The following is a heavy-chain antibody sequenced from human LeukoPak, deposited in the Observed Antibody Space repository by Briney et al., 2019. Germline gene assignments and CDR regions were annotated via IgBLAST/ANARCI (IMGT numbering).Heavy chain of an antibody. CDR1: GGSISSSNW. CDR3: ARPLGVENDAFDI. V-gene: IGHV4-4*02. CDR2: IYHSGST. J-gene: IGHJ3*02. D-gene: IGHD3-16*01. Sequence: SETLSLTCAVSGGSISSSNWWSWVRQPPGKGLEWIGEIYHSGSTNYNPSLKSRVTISVDKSKNQFSLKLSSVTAADTAVYYRARPLGVENDAFDIWGQGTMVTVSS.